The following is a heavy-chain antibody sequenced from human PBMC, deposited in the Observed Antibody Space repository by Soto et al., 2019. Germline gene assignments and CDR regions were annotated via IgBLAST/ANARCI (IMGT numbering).Heavy chain of an antibody. Sequence: LGGSLRLSCAASGFTLSAHTMNWVRQAPGKGLEWVSSISSDSRYIYYADSVKGRFTISRDNARNSLDLQMNNLRAEDTAVYHCARGHCSRTSCYTGGYYYYPMDVWGQGTTVTVSS. CDR1: GFTLSAHT. J-gene: IGHJ6*02. CDR3: ARGHCSRTSCYTGGYYYYPMDV. V-gene: IGHV3-21*01. D-gene: IGHD2-2*01. CDR2: ISSDSRYI.